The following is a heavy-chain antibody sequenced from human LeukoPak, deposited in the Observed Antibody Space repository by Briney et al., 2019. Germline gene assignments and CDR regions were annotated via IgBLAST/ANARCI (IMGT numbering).Heavy chain of an antibody. J-gene: IGHJ3*01. CDR3: AKDRSSSSWFDGYDF. CDR1: GFIFSTCA. D-gene: IGHD6-13*01. CDR2: ISGSGGTT. Sequence: GGSLRLSCTASGFIFSTCAMSWDRQAPGKGLEWVSAISGSGGTTYYADSVKGRFTISRDNSKNTLFLQMNSLRAEETAVYYCAKDRSSSSWFDGYDFWGQGTMVTVSS. V-gene: IGHV3-23*01.